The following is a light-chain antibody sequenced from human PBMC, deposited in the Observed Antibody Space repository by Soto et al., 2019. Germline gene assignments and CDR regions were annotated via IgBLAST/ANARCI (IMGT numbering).Light chain of an antibody. V-gene: IGLV1-51*01. Sequence: QSVLTQPPSVSAAPGQKVTISCSGRSSNIGNNYVFWYQQLPGTAPKLLIYDNDKRPSGIPDRFSGSKSGTSATLGITGLQTGDGADYYCATWDRSLSVGVFGGGTKVTVL. CDR3: ATWDRSLSVGV. CDR1: SSNIGNNY. CDR2: DND. J-gene: IGLJ2*01.